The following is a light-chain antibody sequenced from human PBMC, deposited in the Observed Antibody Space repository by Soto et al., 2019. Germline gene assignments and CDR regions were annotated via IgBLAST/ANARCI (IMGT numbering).Light chain of an antibody. V-gene: IGKV1-39*01. J-gene: IGKJ2*01. CDR1: QSISKY. Sequence: IQMTQSPSSLSASVGDRVTITCLASQSISKYSNWYQQKPGKAPKLLIYTASTLQSGVPSRFSGSGSGTDFTLTISSVQPEDFGTYYCQQSYTIPYNFGQGTKVDIK. CDR3: QQSYTIPYN. CDR2: TAS.